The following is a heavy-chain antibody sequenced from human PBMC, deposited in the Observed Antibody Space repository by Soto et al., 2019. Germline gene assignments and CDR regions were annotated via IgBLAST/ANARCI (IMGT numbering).Heavy chain of an antibody. CDR3: ARLPDYGDFSVHY. CDR2: IKQDGSKK. V-gene: IGHV3-7*01. D-gene: IGHD4-17*01. CDR1: GFTFSNYW. Sequence: EVQLVESGGGLVQPGGSLRLSCAASGFTFSNYWMGWVRQAPGKGLEWVGNIKQDGSKKYYVDSVKGRFTISRDNAKNSLYLQMNNLRAEDTAVYYCARLPDYGDFSVHYWGRGTLVTVSS. J-gene: IGHJ4*02.